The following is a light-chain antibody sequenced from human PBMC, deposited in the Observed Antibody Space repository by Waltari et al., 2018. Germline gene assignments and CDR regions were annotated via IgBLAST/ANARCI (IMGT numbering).Light chain of an antibody. CDR2: DVT. Sequence: QSALTQPASVSGSPGQSITISCTGSSSDVGRYNFVSWYQQHPGNAPKLMIFDVTDRPSGFSDRFSGSKSGNTASLTISGLQPEDEADYYCSSHTTSSTLVFGGGTRVTVL. CDR1: SSDVGRYNF. V-gene: IGLV2-14*03. CDR3: SSHTTSSTLV. J-gene: IGLJ2*01.